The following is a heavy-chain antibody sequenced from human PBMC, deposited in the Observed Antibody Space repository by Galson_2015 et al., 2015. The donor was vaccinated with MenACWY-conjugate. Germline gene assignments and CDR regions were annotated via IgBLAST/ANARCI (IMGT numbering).Heavy chain of an antibody. D-gene: IGHD2/OR15-2a*01. CDR2: ISYDGRNE. CDR1: GFTFSSYG. J-gene: IGHJ4*02. CDR3: VRGEGIKYWLRY. Sequence: SLRLSCAASGFTFSSYGMNWVRQAPGKGLEWVAAISYDGRNEYYEDSVKGRFTISRDNSKNTLYLQMKSLRAEDTAVYFCVRGEGIKYWLRYWGQGTQVTVSS. V-gene: IGHV3-30*03.